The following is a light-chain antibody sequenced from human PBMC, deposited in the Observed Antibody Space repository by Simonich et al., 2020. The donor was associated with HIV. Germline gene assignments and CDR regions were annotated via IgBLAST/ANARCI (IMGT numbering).Light chain of an antibody. CDR3: NSRDSSGRHRV. CDR1: SLRSYS. CDR2: GGY. J-gene: IGLJ2*01. V-gene: IGLV3-19*01. Sequence: SELTQDPAVSVALGQTVRITCLGDSLRSYSATWYQQKSGQAPVLVIYGGYKRPSGIPDRCSGSGAGNTASLTITGAQAEDEADYFCNSRDSSGRHRVFGGGTKLTVL.